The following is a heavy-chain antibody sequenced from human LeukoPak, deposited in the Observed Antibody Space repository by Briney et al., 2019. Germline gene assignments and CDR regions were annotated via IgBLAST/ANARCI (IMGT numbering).Heavy chain of an antibody. Sequence: PSETLSLTCTVSGGSISSYYWSWTRQPAGKGLEWIGRIYTSGSTNYNPSLKSRVTMSVDTSKNQFSLKLSSVTAADTAVYYCATYSCSSTSCCVDQDAFDIWGQGTMVTVSS. D-gene: IGHD2-2*01. CDR2: IYTSGST. J-gene: IGHJ3*02. CDR3: ATYSCSSTSCCVDQDAFDI. V-gene: IGHV4-4*07. CDR1: GGSISSYY.